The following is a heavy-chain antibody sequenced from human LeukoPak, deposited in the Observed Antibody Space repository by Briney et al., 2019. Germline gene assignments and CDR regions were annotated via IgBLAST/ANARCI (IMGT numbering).Heavy chain of an antibody. Sequence: SETLSLTCTGSGGSLSGSTYYWGDIRRPPGEGLEWIGSIYYSGTTYSNPSLKSRASIYVDKSKNQYSLKLSSVTAADTAVYYCARSATSSWPRDYWGPRTMVTVSS. V-gene: IGHV4-39*01. CDR3: ARSATSSWPRDY. CDR1: GGSLSGSTYY. J-gene: IGHJ4*02. CDR2: IYYSGTT. D-gene: IGHD6-13*01.